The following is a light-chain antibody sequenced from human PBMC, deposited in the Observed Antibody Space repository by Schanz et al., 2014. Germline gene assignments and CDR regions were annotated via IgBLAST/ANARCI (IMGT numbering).Light chain of an antibody. CDR1: SSDVGGYNY. CDR3: SSYAGSSTWV. J-gene: IGLJ3*02. Sequence: QSALTQPASVSGSPGQSITISCTGTSSDVGGYNYVSWYQHHPGKAPKLMIYDVNNRPSGVSNRFSGSKSGNTASLVISGLRPEDDADYFCSSYAGSSTWVFGGGTKLTVL. CDR2: DVN. V-gene: IGLV2-14*03.